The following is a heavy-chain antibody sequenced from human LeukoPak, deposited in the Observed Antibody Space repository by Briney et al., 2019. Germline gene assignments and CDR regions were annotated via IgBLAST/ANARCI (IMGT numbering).Heavy chain of an antibody. CDR3: AKGVTAPGTNYFDY. Sequence: PGGCLRLACAAAGFTLDDYGMGSVRQAAGKCLGLVAGISWNSGNIGYADSLKGRYTTSRDNTKHFQYLQMTSPRAEDTALHDCAKGVTAPGTNYFDYWGQGTMLSVSS. J-gene: IGHJ4*02. V-gene: IGHV3-9*01. CDR1: GFTLDDYG. D-gene: IGHD6-13*01. CDR2: ISWNSGNI.